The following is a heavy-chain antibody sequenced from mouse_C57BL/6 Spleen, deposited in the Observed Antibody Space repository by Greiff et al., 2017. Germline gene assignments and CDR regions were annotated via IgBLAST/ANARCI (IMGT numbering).Heavy chain of an antibody. Sequence: LQESGAELARPGASVKLSCKASGYTFTSYGISWVKQRTGQGLEWIGEIYPRSGNTYYNEKFKGKATLTADKSSSTAYMELRSLTSEDSAVYFCASALYYGSSYYYFDYWGQGTTLTVSS. CDR1: GYTFTSYG. CDR2: IYPRSGNT. J-gene: IGHJ2*01. CDR3: ASALYYGSSYYYFDY. D-gene: IGHD1-1*01. V-gene: IGHV1-81*01.